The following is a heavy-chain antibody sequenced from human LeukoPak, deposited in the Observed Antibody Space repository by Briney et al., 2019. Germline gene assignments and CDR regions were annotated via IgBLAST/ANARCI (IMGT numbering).Heavy chain of an antibody. D-gene: IGHD3-16*01. CDR2: ISGSGGST. CDR1: GFIFSSYA. J-gene: IGHJ4*02. V-gene: IGHV3-23*01. CDR3: AKVPSRLLITTFDY. Sequence: AGGSLRLSCAASGFIFSSYAMSWVRQAPGKGLEWVSGISGSGGSTYYADSVKGRFTISRDNSKNTLYLQMNSLRAEDTAVYYCAKVPSRLLITTFDYWGQGTLVTVSS.